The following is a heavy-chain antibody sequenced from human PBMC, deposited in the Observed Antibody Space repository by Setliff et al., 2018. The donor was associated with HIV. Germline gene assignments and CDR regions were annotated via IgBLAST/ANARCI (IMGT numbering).Heavy chain of an antibody. V-gene: IGHV1-69*05. D-gene: IGHD2-15*01. J-gene: IGHJ4*02. CDR3: ARERRYCSGGSCSKFFDY. CDR1: GGTFSSYA. Sequence: SVKVSCKASGGTFSSYAISWVRQAPGQGLEWMGGIIPIFGTASYAQKFQGRVTITTDESTSTAYMELSSLRSEDTAVYSCARERRYCSGGSCSKFFDYWGQGTLVTVSS. CDR2: IIPIFGTA.